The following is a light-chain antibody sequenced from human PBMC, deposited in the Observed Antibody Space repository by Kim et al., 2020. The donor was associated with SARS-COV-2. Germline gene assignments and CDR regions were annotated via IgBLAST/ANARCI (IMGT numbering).Light chain of an antibody. V-gene: IGKV1-39*01. J-gene: IGKJ1*01. Sequence: DIQMTQSPSSLSASVGDRVTITCRASQSISSYLNWYQQKPGTAPKLLIYAASSLQSGVPSRFSGSGSGTDLTLTISSLEPEDFATYYCQQSYSNPWTFGQGTKVDIK. CDR2: AAS. CDR1: QSISSY. CDR3: QQSYSNPWT.